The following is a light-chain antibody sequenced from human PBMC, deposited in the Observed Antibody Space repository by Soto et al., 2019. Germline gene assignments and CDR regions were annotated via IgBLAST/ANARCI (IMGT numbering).Light chain of an antibody. Sequence: QSALTQPASVSGSPGQSITISCTGNNSDVAVYNYVSWYQHHPGKAPKLMIYDVSNRPSGVSNRFSGSKSGNTASLTISGLQAEDEADYYCSSYSRSSSVFGTGTKLTVL. CDR2: DVS. CDR3: SSYSRSSSV. V-gene: IGLV2-14*03. CDR1: NSDVAVYNY. J-gene: IGLJ1*01.